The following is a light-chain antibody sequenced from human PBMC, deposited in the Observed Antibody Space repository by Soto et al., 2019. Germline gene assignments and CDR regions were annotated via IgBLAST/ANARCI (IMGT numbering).Light chain of an antibody. CDR1: QSVSSSY. V-gene: IGKV3-20*01. Sequence: ESLLTQSPGTLSLSPGEKATLSCRASQSVSSSYLAWYQQKPGQAPRLLIYGASSRATGIPDRFSGSGSGTDFTLTVSRLEPEDFAVYYCQQFGSSSWTFGQGTKVDI. J-gene: IGKJ1*01. CDR3: QQFGSSSWT. CDR2: GAS.